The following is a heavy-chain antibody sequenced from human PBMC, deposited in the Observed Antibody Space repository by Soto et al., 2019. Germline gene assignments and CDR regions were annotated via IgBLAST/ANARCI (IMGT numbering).Heavy chain of an antibody. Sequence: GGSLRLSCEGFGFNFEDYAMHWIRQAPGKGLEWVSGINWNGGITGYADSVKGRFTVTRDNDNNSLHLEMSSLKTEDTALYYCARGRGALTVVSNWFDPWGQGTLVTVSS. CDR1: GFNFEDYA. CDR3: ARGRGALTVVSNWFDP. CDR2: INWNGGIT. D-gene: IGHD2-15*01. J-gene: IGHJ5*02. V-gene: IGHV3-9*01.